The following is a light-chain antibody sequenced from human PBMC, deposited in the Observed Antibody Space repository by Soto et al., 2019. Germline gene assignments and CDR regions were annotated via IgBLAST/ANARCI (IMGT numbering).Light chain of an antibody. Sequence: DIQMTQSPSTLSASVGDRVTITCRASQSISSWLAWYQQKPGKAPKLLIYRASSLEGGVPSRFSGSGYGTDFTLTISSLQPDDFATYYCQQYNSLWTFGQGTKVEIK. CDR3: QQYNSLWT. V-gene: IGKV1-5*03. CDR1: QSISSW. CDR2: RAS. J-gene: IGKJ1*01.